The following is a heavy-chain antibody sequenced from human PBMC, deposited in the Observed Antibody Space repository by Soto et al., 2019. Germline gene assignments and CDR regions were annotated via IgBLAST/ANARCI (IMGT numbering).Heavy chain of an antibody. D-gene: IGHD6-6*01. Sequence: PGESLKISCKGSGYSFTSYWIGWVRQMPGKGLEWMGIIYPGDSDTRYSPSFQGQVTISADKSISTAYLQWSSLKASDTAMYYCARLLAFEYSSSSTPMDVWGQGTTVTVSS. V-gene: IGHV5-51*01. J-gene: IGHJ6*02. CDR1: GYSFTSYW. CDR2: IYPGDSDT. CDR3: ARLLAFEYSSSSTPMDV.